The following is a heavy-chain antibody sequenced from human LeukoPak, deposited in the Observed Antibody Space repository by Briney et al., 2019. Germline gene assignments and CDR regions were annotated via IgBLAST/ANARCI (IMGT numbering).Heavy chain of an antibody. CDR3: AKRSGYTTGWFFEF. V-gene: IGHV3-23*01. CDR1: GFIFRSYA. CDR2: ISGSGDNT. J-gene: IGHJ4*02. D-gene: IGHD6-19*01. Sequence: GRSLTLSCAVSGFIFRSYAMRWVSQAPGKGREWVSSISGSGDNTYYAESVKGRFTISRDNSKNTLFLQMNSLRAEDTAVFYCAKRSGYTTGWFFEFWGQGTLVTVSS.